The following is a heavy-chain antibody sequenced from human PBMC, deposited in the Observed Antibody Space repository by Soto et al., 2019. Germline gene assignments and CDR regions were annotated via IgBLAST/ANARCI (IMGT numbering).Heavy chain of an antibody. CDR1: GGTFSSYA. Sequence: QVQLVQSGAEVKKPGSSVKVSCKASGGTFSSYAISWVRQAPGQGLEWMGGIIPIFGTANYAQKFQGRVPITADESTSTAYMELSSLRSEDTAVYYCARGARVAAAGTGWPTDYWGQGTLVTVSS. CDR3: ARGARVAAAGTGWPTDY. J-gene: IGHJ4*02. V-gene: IGHV1-69*01. CDR2: IIPIFGTA. D-gene: IGHD6-13*01.